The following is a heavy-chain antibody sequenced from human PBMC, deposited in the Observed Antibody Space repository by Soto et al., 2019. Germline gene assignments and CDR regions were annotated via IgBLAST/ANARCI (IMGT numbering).Heavy chain of an antibody. V-gene: IGHV3-7*03. CDR2: INQDGSER. D-gene: IGHD2-21*02. J-gene: IGHJ2*01. CDR3: ANCYRDGDCYPIHWYFDL. Sequence: EVQLLESGGGLVQPGGSLRLSCAASGFTFSSYAMSWVRQAPGKGLEWVANINQDGSERYYVDSVRGRFTISRDNVENSLYLQMNSLRAEDTAVYYCANCYRDGDCYPIHWYFDLWGRGTLVTVSS. CDR1: GFTFSSYA.